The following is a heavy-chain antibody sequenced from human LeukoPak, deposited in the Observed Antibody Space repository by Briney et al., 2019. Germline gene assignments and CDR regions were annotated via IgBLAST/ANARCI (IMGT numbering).Heavy chain of an antibody. CDR2: ISYYGSNT. Sequence: PGGSLRLSCAASGFTFSSYAMHWVRQAPGKGLEWVGVISYYGSNTYYIESVKGRFTISRDNSKNTVYLQTNSLRAEDTAVYYCAKVHLTYYYDSSGYGFQDYWGQGTLVTVSS. D-gene: IGHD3-22*01. V-gene: IGHV3-30*18. CDR3: AKVHLTYYYDSSGYGFQDY. CDR1: GFTFSSYA. J-gene: IGHJ4*02.